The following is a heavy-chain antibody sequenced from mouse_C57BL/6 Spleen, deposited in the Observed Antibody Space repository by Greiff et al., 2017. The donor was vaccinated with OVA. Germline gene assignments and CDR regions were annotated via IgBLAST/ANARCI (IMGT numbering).Heavy chain of an antibody. J-gene: IGHJ4*01. CDR1: GYTFTNYW. CDR3: AREGGYGHYAMDY. Sequence: VQLQQSGAELVRPGTSVKMSCKASGYTFTNYWIGWAKQRPGHGLEWIGDIYPGGGYTNYNEKFKGKATLTADKSSSTAYMQFSSLTSEDSAIYYCAREGGYGHYAMDYWGQGTSVTVSS. CDR2: IYPGGGYT. V-gene: IGHV1-63*01. D-gene: IGHD1-1*02.